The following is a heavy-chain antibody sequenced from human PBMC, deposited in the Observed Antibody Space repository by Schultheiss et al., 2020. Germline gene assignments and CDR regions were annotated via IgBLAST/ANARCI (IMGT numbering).Heavy chain of an antibody. J-gene: IGHJ6*03. CDR2: INHSGST. D-gene: IGHD3-3*01. Sequence: SETLSLTCAVYGGSFSGYYWSWIRQPPGKGLEWIGEINHSGSTNYNPSLKSRVTISVDTSKSQFSLRLTSVTAADTAVYYCARDRAGYYDFWSGYSYMDVWGKGTTVTVSS. CDR1: GGSFSGYY. V-gene: IGHV4-34*01. CDR3: ARDRAGYYDFWSGYSYMDV.